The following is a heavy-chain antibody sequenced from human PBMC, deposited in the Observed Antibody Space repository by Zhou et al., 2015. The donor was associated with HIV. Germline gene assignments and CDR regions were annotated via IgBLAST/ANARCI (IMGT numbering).Heavy chain of an antibody. CDR1: GFTFNTYG. J-gene: IGHJ4*02. D-gene: IGHD1-14*01. CDR2: ILYDGTNK. Sequence: QVQLVESGGGVVQPGRSLRLSCAASGFTFNTYGMHWVRQAPGKGLEWLAIILYDGTNKYYADSVKGRFTISRDNSENTLYLQMNSLRAEDTAVYYCAKGGSSVAGTSLFFDHWGQGTLVTVSS. V-gene: IGHV3-33*05. CDR3: AKGGSSVAGTSLFFDH.